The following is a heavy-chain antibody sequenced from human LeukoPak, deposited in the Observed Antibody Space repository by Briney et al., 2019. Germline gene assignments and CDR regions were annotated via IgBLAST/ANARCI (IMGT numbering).Heavy chain of an antibody. D-gene: IGHD2-2*01. J-gene: IGHJ4*02. V-gene: IGHV3-23*01. CDR2: ISGSGGST. CDR3: AKVAGYCSSTSCAKYRYYFDY. CDR1: GFTFSSYA. Sequence: GGSLRLSCAASGFTFSSYAMSWVRQAPGEGLEWVSAISGSGGSTYYADSVKGRFTISRDNSKNTLYLQMNCVRAEDTAVYYCAKVAGYCSSTSCAKYRYYFDYWGQGTLVTVSS.